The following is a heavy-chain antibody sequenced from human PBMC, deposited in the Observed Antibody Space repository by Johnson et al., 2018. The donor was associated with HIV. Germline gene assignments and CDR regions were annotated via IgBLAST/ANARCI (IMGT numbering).Heavy chain of an antibody. Sequence: VQLVESGGGLVQPGGSLRLSCAASGFTVSSWPMHWVRQAPGNGLEYVSRITGSGDTYYVNSVKGRFTISRDNSKSTLYLQMDSLRAEDTAVYYCATDYNFWSGRPDSFDVWGQGTMVSVSS. CDR2: ITGSGDT. CDR1: GFTVSSWP. J-gene: IGHJ3*01. CDR3: ATDYNFWSGRPDSFDV. V-gene: IGHV3-64*01. D-gene: IGHD3-3*01.